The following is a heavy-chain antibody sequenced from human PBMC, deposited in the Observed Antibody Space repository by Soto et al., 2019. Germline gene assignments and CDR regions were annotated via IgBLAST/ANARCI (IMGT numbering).Heavy chain of an antibody. Sequence: GASVKVSCKASGGTFSSYPISWGRQAPGQGLEWMGGIIPIFGTANYAQKFQGRVTITADESTSTAYMELSSLRSEDTAVYYCARDGTYDFWSGYYMYYGMDVWGQGTTVTVSS. CDR2: IIPIFGTA. V-gene: IGHV1-69*13. D-gene: IGHD3-3*01. CDR1: GGTFSSYP. CDR3: ARDGTYDFWSGYYMYYGMDV. J-gene: IGHJ6*02.